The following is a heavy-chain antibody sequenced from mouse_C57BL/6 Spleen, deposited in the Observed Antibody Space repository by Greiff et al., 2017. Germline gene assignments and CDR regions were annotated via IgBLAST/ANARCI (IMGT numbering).Heavy chain of an antibody. Sequence: EVKLEESGGGLVKPGGSLKLSCAASGFTFSDYGMHWVRQAPEKGLEWVAYISSGSSTIYYADTVKGRFTISRDNAKNTLFLQMTSLRSEDTAMYYCARRYDKGAMDYWGQGTSVTVSS. V-gene: IGHV5-17*01. CDR1: GFTFSDYG. D-gene: IGHD2-10*02. J-gene: IGHJ4*01. CDR2: ISSGSSTI. CDR3: ARRYDKGAMDY.